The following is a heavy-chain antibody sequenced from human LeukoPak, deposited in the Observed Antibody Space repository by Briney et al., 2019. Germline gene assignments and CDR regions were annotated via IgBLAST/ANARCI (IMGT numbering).Heavy chain of an antibody. CDR3: AREVPWVWNFDL. V-gene: IGHV4-30-4*01. Sequence: SQTLSLTCTVSGGSISSGDYYWSWIRQPPGTGLEWIGYIYYSGSTYYNPSLKGRVTISVDTSKNQFSLKLNSVTAADTAVYYCAREVPWVWNFDLWGRGTLVTVSS. CDR1: GGSISSGDYY. CDR2: IYYSGST. J-gene: IGHJ2*01. D-gene: IGHD1-26*01.